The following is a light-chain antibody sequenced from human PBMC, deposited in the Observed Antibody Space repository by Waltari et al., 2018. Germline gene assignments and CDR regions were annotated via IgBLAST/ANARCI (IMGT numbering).Light chain of an antibody. CDR2: DTS. CDR3: QQRTNWPLT. J-gene: IGKJ4*01. CDR1: QSVTNY. V-gene: IGKV3-11*01. Sequence: EIVLTQSPDTLYLSQGERATLSCRASQSVTNYLAWYQQKPGQAPRLLIYDTSTRATGIPARFSGSGSGTDFTLIISSLGAEDFAVYYCQQRTNWPLTFGGGTKVEIK.